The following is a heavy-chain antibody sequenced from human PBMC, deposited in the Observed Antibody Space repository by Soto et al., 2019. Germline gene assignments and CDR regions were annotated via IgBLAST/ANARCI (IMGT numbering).Heavy chain of an antibody. Sequence: SETLSLTCAVNGGSFTGYYGAWIRQHPGKGLEWIGYIYYSGSTYYNPSLKSRLTVSLDTSKNQFSLKLSSVTAADTAVYYCARSVFPWGQGTLVTVSS. CDR2: IYYSGST. D-gene: IGHD2-8*01. CDR3: ARSVFP. V-gene: IGHV4-59*06. J-gene: IGHJ5*02. CDR1: GGSFTGYY.